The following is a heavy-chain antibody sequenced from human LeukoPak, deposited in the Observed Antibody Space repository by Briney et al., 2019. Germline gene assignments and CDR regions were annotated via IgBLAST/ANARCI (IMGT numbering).Heavy chain of an antibody. CDR2: MYLSGTT. D-gene: IGHD3-22*01. Sequence: SGTLSLTCTVSGDSINSLDLWSWVRQPPGKGLEWIGEMYLSGTTHSNPSVKSRVTISIDMSKNQFFLNLSSVTVADTAVYYCAGLVGRYSSGLYYYYFDYWGQGTLVTVSS. V-gene: IGHV4-4*02. CDR1: GDSINSLDL. J-gene: IGHJ4*02. CDR3: AGLVGRYSSGLYYYYFDY.